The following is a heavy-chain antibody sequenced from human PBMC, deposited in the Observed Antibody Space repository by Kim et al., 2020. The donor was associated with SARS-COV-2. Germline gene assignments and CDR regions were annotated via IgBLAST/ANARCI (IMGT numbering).Heavy chain of an antibody. CDR2: INHSGST. CDR1: GGSFSGYY. D-gene: IGHD2-15*01. J-gene: IGHJ4*02. Sequence: SETLSLTCAVYGGSFSGYYWSWIRQPPGKGLEWIGEINHSGSTNYNPSLKSRVTISVDTSKNQFSLKLSSVTAADTAVYYCARGRLYSRVHFDYWGQGTLVTVSS. CDR3: ARGRLYSRVHFDY. V-gene: IGHV4-34*01.